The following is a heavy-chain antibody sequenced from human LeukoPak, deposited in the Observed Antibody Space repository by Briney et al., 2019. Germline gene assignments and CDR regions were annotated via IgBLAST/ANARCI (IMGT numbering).Heavy chain of an antibody. CDR1: GFTFSSYW. CDR3: AKDQVRDPMIVVVKPDY. V-gene: IGHV3-7*01. J-gene: IGHJ4*02. CDR2: IKQDGSEK. D-gene: IGHD3-22*01. Sequence: PGGSLRLSCAASGFTFSSYWMSWVRQAPGKGLEWVANIKQDGSEKYYVDSVKGRFTISRDNAKNSLYLQMNSLRAEDTAVYYCAKDQVRDPMIVVVKPDYWGQGTLVTVSS.